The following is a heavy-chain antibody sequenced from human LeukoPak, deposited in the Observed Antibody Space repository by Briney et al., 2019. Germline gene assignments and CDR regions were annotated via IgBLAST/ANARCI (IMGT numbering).Heavy chain of an antibody. Sequence: SETLSLTCAVYGGSFSGYYWSWIRQPPGKGLEWIGEINHSGSTNYNPSLKSRVTISVDTSKNQFSLKLSSVTAADTAVYYCARGMYQLLPFDYWGQGTLVTVSS. D-gene: IGHD2-2*01. V-gene: IGHV4-34*01. CDR3: ARGMYQLLPFDY. CDR1: GGSFSGYY. J-gene: IGHJ4*02. CDR2: INHSGST.